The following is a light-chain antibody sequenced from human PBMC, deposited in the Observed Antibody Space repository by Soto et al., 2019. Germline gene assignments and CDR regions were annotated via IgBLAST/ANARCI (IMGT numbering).Light chain of an antibody. CDR3: QQYNSYFT. V-gene: IGKV3-15*01. Sequence: EIVMTQSPATLSVSPGERATLSCRASQSVRSNLAWYQQKPGQAPRLVIYAASTRATGIPDRFSGSVSGTEFTLTISSLQPDDFATYYCQQYNSYFTFGQGTRLEIK. J-gene: IGKJ5*01. CDR2: AAS. CDR1: QSVRSN.